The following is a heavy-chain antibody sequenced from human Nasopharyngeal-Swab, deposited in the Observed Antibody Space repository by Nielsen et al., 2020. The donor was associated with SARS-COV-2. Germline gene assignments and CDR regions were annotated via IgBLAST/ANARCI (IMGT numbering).Heavy chain of an antibody. CDR2: IYYSGST. V-gene: IGHV4-61*07. D-gene: IGHD3-10*01. CDR3: ARRRIPITRGIKGWFDP. Sequence: RQAPGKGLEWIGYIYYSGSTNYNPSLKSRVTISVDTSKNQFSLKLSSVTAADTAVYYCARRRIPITRGIKGWFDPWGQGTLVTVSS. J-gene: IGHJ5*02.